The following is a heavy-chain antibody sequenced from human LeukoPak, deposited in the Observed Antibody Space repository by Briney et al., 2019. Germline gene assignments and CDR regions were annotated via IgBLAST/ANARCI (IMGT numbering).Heavy chain of an antibody. CDR2: INPSGGST. D-gene: IGHD3-16*01. CDR1: GYTFTSYY. CDR3: ASPGEKDYYFDY. V-gene: IGHV1-46*01. J-gene: IGHJ4*02. Sequence: ASVKVSCKASGYTFTSYYMHWVRQAPGQGLEWMGIINPSGGSTSYAQKFQGRVTMTRDTSTSTVYMELSSLRSEDTAVYYCASPGEKDYYFDYWGQGTLVTVYS.